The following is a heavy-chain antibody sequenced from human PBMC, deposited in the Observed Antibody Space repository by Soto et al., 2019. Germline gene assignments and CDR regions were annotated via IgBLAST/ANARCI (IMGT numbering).Heavy chain of an antibody. D-gene: IGHD2-2*01. CDR1: GLTFNNYA. Sequence: GGSLRLSCAASGLTFNNYAMSWVRQAPGKGLEWVSGIRSSASRTYYADSVKGRFTISRDNSKNTLYLQMNSLRVEDTAIYYCAKASIPGANYYYYYMDVWGKGTTVTVSS. CDR2: IRSSASRT. CDR3: AKASIPGANYYYYYMDV. J-gene: IGHJ6*03. V-gene: IGHV3-23*01.